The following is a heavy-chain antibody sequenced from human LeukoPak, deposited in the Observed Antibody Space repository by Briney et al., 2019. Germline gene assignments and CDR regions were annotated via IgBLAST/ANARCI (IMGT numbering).Heavy chain of an antibody. Sequence: PSETLSLTCAVYGGSFSGYYWSWIRQPPGKGLEWIGEINHSGSTNYNPSLKSRVTISVDTSKNQFSLKLSSVTAADTAVYYCERVGSSSWLSYFDYWGQGTLVTVSS. D-gene: IGHD6-13*01. CDR2: INHSGST. CDR3: ERVGSSSWLSYFDY. J-gene: IGHJ4*02. CDR1: GGSFSGYY. V-gene: IGHV4-34*01.